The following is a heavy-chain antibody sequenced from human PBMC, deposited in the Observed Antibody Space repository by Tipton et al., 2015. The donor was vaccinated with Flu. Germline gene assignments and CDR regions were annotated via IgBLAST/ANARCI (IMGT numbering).Heavy chain of an antibody. D-gene: IGHD6-13*01. CDR3: ARDRWEYSRGFDS. V-gene: IGHV4-38-2*02. J-gene: IGHJ4*02. Sequence: GLVKPSETLSLTCGVSGYSISSGYYWGWIRQPPGKGLEWIGSINHTGTTNYNSSLKSRVTISVDTSKNQFSLKLTSVTAADTAVYYCARDRWEYSRGFDSWGQGTLVTVSS. CDR2: INHTGTT. CDR1: GYSISSGYY.